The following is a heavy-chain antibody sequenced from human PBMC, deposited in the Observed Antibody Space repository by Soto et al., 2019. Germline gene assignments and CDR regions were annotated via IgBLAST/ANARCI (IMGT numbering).Heavy chain of an antibody. J-gene: IGHJ3*02. CDR1: GGTFSSYA. CDR3: ARVGRLGDSNKDAFDI. V-gene: IGHV1-69*01. D-gene: IGHD1-26*01. Sequence: QVQLVQSGAEVKKPGSSVKVSCKASGGTFSSYAISWVRQAPGQGLEWMGGIIPIFGTANYAQKFQGRVTITADESTSTAYMELSSLRSEDTAVYYCARVGRLGDSNKDAFDIWGQGTMVTVSS. CDR2: IIPIFGTA.